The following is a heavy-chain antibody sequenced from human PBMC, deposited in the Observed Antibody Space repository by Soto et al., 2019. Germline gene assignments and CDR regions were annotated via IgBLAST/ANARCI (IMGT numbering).Heavy chain of an antibody. D-gene: IGHD6-13*01. Sequence: GGSLRLSCAASGFTFDDYTMHWVRQAPGKGLEWVSLISWDGGSTYYADSVKGRFTISRDNSNNSLYLQMNSLRTEDTAVYYCSCGRKNSPSCCWYNFDYWGQGTLVTVSS. CDR1: GFTFDDYT. J-gene: IGHJ4*02. CDR2: ISWDGGST. CDR3: SCGRKNSPSCCWYNFDY. V-gene: IGHV3-43*01.